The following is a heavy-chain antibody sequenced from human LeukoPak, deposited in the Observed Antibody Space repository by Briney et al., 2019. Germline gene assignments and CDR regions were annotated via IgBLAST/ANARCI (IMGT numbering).Heavy chain of an antibody. Sequence: SETLSLTCAVSGYSISSGYYWGWIRQPPGKGLGWIGSIYHSGSTYYNPSLKSRVTISVDTSKYQFSLKLSSVTAADTAVYYCARRGTARPFDYWGQGTLVTVSS. CDR1: GYSISSGYY. CDR2: IYHSGST. V-gene: IGHV4-38-2*01. D-gene: IGHD6-6*01. CDR3: ARRGTARPFDY. J-gene: IGHJ4*02.